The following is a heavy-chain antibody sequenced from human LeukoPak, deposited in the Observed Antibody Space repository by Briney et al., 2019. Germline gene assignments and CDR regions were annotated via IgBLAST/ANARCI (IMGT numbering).Heavy chain of an antibody. CDR2: ISGGTSYT. Sequence: AGSLRLSCAASGFSFSDYYMSWIRQAPGKGLEWVSYISGGTSYTDYADSVKGRFTISRDNAKNSLYLQMNSLRAEDTAVYYCARAGHYYFDYWGQGTLVTVSS. J-gene: IGHJ4*02. V-gene: IGHV3-11*05. CDR3: ARAGHYYFDY. CDR1: GFSFSDYY. D-gene: IGHD3-10*01.